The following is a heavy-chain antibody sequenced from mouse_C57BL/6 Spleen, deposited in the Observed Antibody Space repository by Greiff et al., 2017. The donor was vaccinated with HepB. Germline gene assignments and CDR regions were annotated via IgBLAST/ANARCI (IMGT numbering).Heavy chain of an antibody. Sequence: QVQLQQPGAELVKPGASVKLSCKASSYTFTSYWMHWVKQRPGQGLEWIGMIHPNSGSTNYNEKFKSKATLTVDKSSSTAYMQLSSLTSEDSAVYYCARSPLRLPYAMDYWGQGTSVTVSS. V-gene: IGHV1-64*01. CDR3: ARSPLRLPYAMDY. J-gene: IGHJ4*01. CDR2: IHPNSGST. CDR1: SYTFTSYW. D-gene: IGHD1-2*01.